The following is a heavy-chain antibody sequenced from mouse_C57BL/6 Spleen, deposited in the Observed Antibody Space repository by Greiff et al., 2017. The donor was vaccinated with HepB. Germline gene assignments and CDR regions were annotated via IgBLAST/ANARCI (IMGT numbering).Heavy chain of an antibody. CDR3: ARSEDGYYAWYFDY. V-gene: IGHV1-26*01. CDR2: INPNNGGT. CDR1: GYTFTDYY. Sequence: VQLQQSGPELVKPGASVKISCKASGYTFTDYYMNWVKQSHGKSLEWIGDINPNNGGTSYNQKFKGKATLTVDKSSSTAYMELRSLTSEDSAVYYCARSEDGYYAWYFDYWGQGTTLTVSS. D-gene: IGHD2-3*01. J-gene: IGHJ2*01.